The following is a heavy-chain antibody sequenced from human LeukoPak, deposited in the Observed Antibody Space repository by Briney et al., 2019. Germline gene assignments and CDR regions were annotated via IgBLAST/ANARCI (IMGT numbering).Heavy chain of an antibody. V-gene: IGHV4-59*01. CDR1: GGSISPYF. CDR3: ARDDYRGVTNFDP. D-gene: IGHD3-10*01. CDR2: ISYSGST. Sequence: SETLSLTCTVSGGSISPYFWSWIRQPPGKGLEWIGYISYSGSTNYNPSLKSRVTISVDTSKKQFSLQLSSVTAADTAVYYCARDDYRGVTNFDPWGQGTLSPSP. J-gene: IGHJ5*02.